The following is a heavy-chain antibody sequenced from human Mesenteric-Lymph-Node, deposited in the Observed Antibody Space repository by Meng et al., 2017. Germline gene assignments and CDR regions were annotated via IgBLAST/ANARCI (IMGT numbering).Heavy chain of an antibody. D-gene: IGHD6-19*01. V-gene: IGHV7-4-1*02. CDR3: GTLKYTSGFYGPAY. CDR2: ISTNTGNP. Sequence: QVQWVQCGSDWKKPGASVKVSCKASGYTFTRYPMNWVRQAPGQGLEWMGWISTNTGNPTYAQGFTGRFVFSVDTSVSTAYLQISSLKAEDTAVYYCGTLKYTSGFYGPAYWGQGALVTVSS. CDR1: GYTFTRYP. J-gene: IGHJ4*02.